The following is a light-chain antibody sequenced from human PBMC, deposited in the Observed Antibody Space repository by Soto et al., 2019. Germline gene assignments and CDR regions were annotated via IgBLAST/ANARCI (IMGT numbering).Light chain of an antibody. CDR3: QQRSNWPPT. Sequence: EIILTQSPDTLSLSPGERATLSCRASQTVSSNYLAWCQQRPGQAPRLLIYGASTRAAGIPDRFSGSGSGTDFTLTITRLEPEDSAVYFCQQRSNWPPTFGQGSNLEIK. CDR2: GAS. J-gene: IGKJ2*01. V-gene: IGKV3D-20*02. CDR1: QTVSSNY.